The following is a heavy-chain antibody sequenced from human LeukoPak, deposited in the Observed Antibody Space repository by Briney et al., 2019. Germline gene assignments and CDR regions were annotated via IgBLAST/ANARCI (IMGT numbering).Heavy chain of an antibody. V-gene: IGHV1-2*02. J-gene: IGHJ5*02. CDR2: ISPSTGVT. D-gene: IGHD5-12*01. CDR3: ARDGYTPTTKHWFGP. CDR1: GYTFTAFY. Sequence: ASVKVSCKAFGYTFTAFYMHWVRRAPGQRLEWWGWISPSTGVTRYAQSFQGRVTLTSDTSISTAYMELTSLRSDDAAVYYCARDGYTPTTKHWFGPWGQGTLVTVSS.